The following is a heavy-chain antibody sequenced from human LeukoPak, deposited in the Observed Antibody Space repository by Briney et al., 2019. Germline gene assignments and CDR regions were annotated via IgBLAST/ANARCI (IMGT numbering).Heavy chain of an antibody. Sequence: GGSLRLSCAASGFTFSSYWMSWVRQAPGKGLEWVAVIWYDGSNKYYADSVKGRFTISRDNSKNTLYLQMNSLRAEDTAVYYCARALSGYYLGYFDYWGQGTLVTVSS. J-gene: IGHJ4*02. D-gene: IGHD3-22*01. CDR3: ARALSGYYLGYFDY. CDR1: GFTFSSYW. V-gene: IGHV3-33*08. CDR2: IWYDGSNK.